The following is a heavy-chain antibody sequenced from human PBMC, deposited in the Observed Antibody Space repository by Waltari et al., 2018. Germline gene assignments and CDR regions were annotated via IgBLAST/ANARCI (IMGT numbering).Heavy chain of an antibody. Sequence: EVQLVESGGGLVKPGGSLRLSCAASGFTFSNAWMSWVRQAPGKGLEWVGRIKRKTDGGTTDYAAPVKGRFTISRDDSKNTLYLQMNSLKTEDTAVYYCTTRGNTVTTGYWGQGTLVTVSS. J-gene: IGHJ4*02. CDR3: TTRGNTVTTGY. CDR2: IKRKTDGGTT. D-gene: IGHD4-17*01. V-gene: IGHV3-15*01. CDR1: GFTFSNAW.